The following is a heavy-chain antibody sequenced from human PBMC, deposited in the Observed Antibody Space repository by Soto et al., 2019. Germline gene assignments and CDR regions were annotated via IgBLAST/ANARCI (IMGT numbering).Heavy chain of an antibody. CDR1: GFSFSSYG. CDR2: IWDGGNYK. V-gene: IGHV3-33*01. Sequence: GGSLRLSCAASGFSFSSYGMHWGRQAPGKGLEGVAVIWDGGNYKNYADPVKGRFTISRDNSKNTLYLQMNSLRAEDTAVFYCARPFGTVISTMTTSNWFPSWGQGP. D-gene: IGHD3-16*01. J-gene: IGHJ5*01. CDR3: ARPFGTVISTMTTSNWFPS.